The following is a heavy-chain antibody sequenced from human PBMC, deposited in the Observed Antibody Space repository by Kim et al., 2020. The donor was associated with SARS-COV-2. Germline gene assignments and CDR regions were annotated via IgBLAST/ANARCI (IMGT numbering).Heavy chain of an antibody. CDR3: ARVSPYDILTGYYSFDY. Sequence: SETLSLTCTVSGGSISSYYWSWIRQPPGKGLEWIGYIYYSGSTNYNPSLKSRVTISVDTSKNQFSLKLSSVTAADTAVYYCARVSPYDILTGYYSFDYWGQGTLVTVSS. V-gene: IGHV4-59*01. CDR1: GGSISSYY. J-gene: IGHJ4*02. D-gene: IGHD3-9*01. CDR2: IYYSGST.